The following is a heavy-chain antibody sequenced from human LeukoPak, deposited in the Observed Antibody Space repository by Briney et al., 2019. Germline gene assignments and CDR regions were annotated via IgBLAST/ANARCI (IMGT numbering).Heavy chain of an antibody. CDR3: ARAVGHGSGSPRMDA. J-gene: IGHJ6*04. CDR1: GFTFSTHS. Sequence: GGSLRLSCAVSGFTFSTHSMNWVRQAPGKGLEWVSYIISSSNTIYYADSVKGRSTISRDNAKNSLYLQMNSLRAEDTAVYYCARAVGHGSGSPRMDAWGKGTAATVSS. V-gene: IGHV3-48*01. D-gene: IGHD3-10*01. CDR2: IISSSNTI.